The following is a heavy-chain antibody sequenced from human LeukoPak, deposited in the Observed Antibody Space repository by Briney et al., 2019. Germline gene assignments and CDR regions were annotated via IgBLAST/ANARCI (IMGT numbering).Heavy chain of an antibody. V-gene: IGHV3-9*01. Sequence: GGSLRLSCATSGFKFDDYGMHWVRQAPRKGLEWVSGISWNGAVMVYADSVKGRFTISRDNAKNSLYLQMNSLRAEDTALYYCAKDISIGGFADGYFYGMDAWGQGTTVTVSS. CDR3: AKDISIGGFADGYFYGMDA. CDR2: ISWNGAVM. D-gene: IGHD4-23*01. CDR1: GFKFDDYG. J-gene: IGHJ6*02.